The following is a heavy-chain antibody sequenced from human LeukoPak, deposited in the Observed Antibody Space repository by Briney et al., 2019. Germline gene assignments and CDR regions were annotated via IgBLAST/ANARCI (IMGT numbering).Heavy chain of an antibody. CDR2: MNPKSGNT. Sequence: ASVTVSFRASGYTFTRYDINGVGRAAGQGREGMGGMNPKSGNTGYAQKFQRRVTMTRNTSISTAYMELSSLTSEDTAVYYCARDIVVVPAQYYYYGMHVWGQGTTVTVSS. J-gene: IGHJ6*02. V-gene: IGHV1-8*01. D-gene: IGHD2-2*01. CDR3: ARDIVVVPAQYYYYGMHV. CDR1: GYTFTRYD.